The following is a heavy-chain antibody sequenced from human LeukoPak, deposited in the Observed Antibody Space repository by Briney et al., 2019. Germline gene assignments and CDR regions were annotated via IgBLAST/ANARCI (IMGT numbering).Heavy chain of an antibody. CDR1: GVTFSRSS. D-gene: IGHD5-18*01. CDR3: AKDRYSYAFEYSDS. J-gene: IGHJ4*02. Sequence: GGSLRLSCAASGVTFSRSSMNWVRQAPGKGLEWVSYISSGGSTIYYADSVKGRFTISRDNSKNTLSLQVSSLRTEDTAVYYCAKDRYSYAFEYSDSWGRGTLVTVSS. V-gene: IGHV3-48*01. CDR2: ISSGGSTI.